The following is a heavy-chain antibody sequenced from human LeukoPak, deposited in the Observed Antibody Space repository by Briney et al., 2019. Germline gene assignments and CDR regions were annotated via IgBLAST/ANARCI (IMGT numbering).Heavy chain of an antibody. CDR1: GFTVSSNY. CDR2: IYSGGST. Sequence: GGSLRLSCAASGFTVSSNYMSWVRQAPGKGLEWVSVIYSGGSTYYADSVKGRLTISRDNSKNTLYLQMNSPRAEDTAVYYCASTASGWVGYWGQGTLVTVSS. J-gene: IGHJ4*02. D-gene: IGHD6-19*01. CDR3: ASTASGWVGY. V-gene: IGHV3-66*01.